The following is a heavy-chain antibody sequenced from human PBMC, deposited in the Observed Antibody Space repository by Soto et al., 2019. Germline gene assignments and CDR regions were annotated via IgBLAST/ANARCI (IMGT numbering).Heavy chain of an antibody. CDR3: ARHSPGRTPANY. V-gene: IGHV4-39*01. CDR2: IYYSGST. J-gene: IGHJ4*02. D-gene: IGHD6-25*01. CDR1: GGSLRSSSYY. Sequence: QLQLQESGPGLVKPSETLSLTCTVSGGSLRSSSYYWGWIRQPPGKGLEWIGSIYYSGSTYHNPSLKSRVSISVDTSKNQFSLKLSPVTAADTAVYYCARHSPGRTPANYWCQGTLVTVSS.